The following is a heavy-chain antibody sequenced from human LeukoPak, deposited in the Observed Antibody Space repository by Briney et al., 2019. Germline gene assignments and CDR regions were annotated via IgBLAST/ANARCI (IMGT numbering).Heavy chain of an antibody. V-gene: IGHV1-46*01. Sequence: ASVKVSCKVSGYTLTELSMHWVRQAPGQGLEWMGIINPSGGSTSYAQKFQGRVTMTRDTSTSTVYMELSSLRSEDTAVYYCARSGEKVVPAAMGYWGQGTLVTVSS. CDR1: GYTLTELS. CDR3: ARSGEKVVPAAMGY. D-gene: IGHD2-2*01. J-gene: IGHJ4*02. CDR2: INPSGGST.